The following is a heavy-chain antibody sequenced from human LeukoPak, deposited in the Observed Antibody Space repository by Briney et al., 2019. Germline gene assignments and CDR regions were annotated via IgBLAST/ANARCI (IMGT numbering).Heavy chain of an antibody. J-gene: IGHJ4*02. V-gene: IGHV1-3*01. CDR2: INAGNGNT. CDR3: AFVSGTRYGGAFDY. D-gene: IGHD3-10*01. CDR1: GYTFTSYA. Sequence: ASVKVSCKASGYTFTSYAMHWVRQAPGQRLEWMGWINAGNGNTKYSQKFQGRVTITRDTSASTAYMELSSLRSEDTAVYYCAFVSGTRYGGAFDYWGQGTLVTVSS.